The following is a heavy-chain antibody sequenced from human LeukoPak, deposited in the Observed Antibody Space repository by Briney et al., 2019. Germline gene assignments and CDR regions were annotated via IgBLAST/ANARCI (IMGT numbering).Heavy chain of an antibody. CDR2: ISSSGSTI. CDR3: ARNYRYFDWLLFGGYFDY. CDR1: GFTFSSYN. D-gene: IGHD3-9*01. Sequence: GGSLRLSCVASGFTFSSYNMNWVRQAPGRGLEWVSYISSSGSTIYYADSVKGRFTISRDNAKNSLYLQMNSLRAEDTAVYYCARNYRYFDWLLFGGYFDYWGQGTLVTVSS. V-gene: IGHV3-48*04. J-gene: IGHJ4*02.